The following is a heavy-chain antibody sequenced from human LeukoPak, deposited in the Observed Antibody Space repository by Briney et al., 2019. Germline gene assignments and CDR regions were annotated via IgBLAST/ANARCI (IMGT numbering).Heavy chain of an antibody. Sequence: GASVKVSFKTSGYTFTYYVISWVRQAPGQGLEWMGWINAYNGNTNDAQKFQGRVTMTTDTSTSTAYMELRSLRSGDTAVYYCARGEKPYDYWGQGTLVSVSS. V-gene: IGHV1-18*01. CDR1: GYTFTYYV. D-gene: IGHD1-26*01. CDR2: INAYNGNT. J-gene: IGHJ4*02. CDR3: ARGEKPYDY.